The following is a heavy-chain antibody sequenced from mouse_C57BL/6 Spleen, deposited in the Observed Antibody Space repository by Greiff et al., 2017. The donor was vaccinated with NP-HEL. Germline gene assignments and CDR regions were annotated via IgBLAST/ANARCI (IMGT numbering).Heavy chain of an antibody. CDR1: GFSLTSYG. CDR3: ARLGDYDGGFAY. D-gene: IGHD2-4*01. Sequence: VKLQESGPGLVAPSQSLSITCTVSGFSLTSYGVHWVRQPPGKGLEWLVVIWSDGSTTYNSALKSRLSISKDNSKSQVFLKMNSLQTDDTAMYYCARLGDYDGGFAYWGQGTLVTVSA. CDR2: IWSDGST. V-gene: IGHV2-6*03. J-gene: IGHJ3*01.